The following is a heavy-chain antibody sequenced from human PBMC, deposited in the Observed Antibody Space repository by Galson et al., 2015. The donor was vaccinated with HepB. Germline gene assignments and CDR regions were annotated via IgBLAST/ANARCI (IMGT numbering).Heavy chain of an antibody. J-gene: IGHJ4*02. Sequence: SLRLSCAASGFTFSSYWMSWVRQAPGKGLEWVANIKQDGSEKYYVDSVKGRFTISRDNAKNSLYLQMNSLRAEDTAVYYCARAFMEYQLLLHYFDYWGQGTLVTVSS. V-gene: IGHV3-7*01. CDR2: IKQDGSEK. CDR1: GFTFSSYW. CDR3: ARAFMEYQLLLHYFDY. D-gene: IGHD2-2*01.